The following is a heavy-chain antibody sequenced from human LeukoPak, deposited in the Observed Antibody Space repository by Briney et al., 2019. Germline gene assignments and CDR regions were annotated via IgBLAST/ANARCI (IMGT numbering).Heavy chain of an antibody. J-gene: IGHJ3*02. Sequence: PSETLSLTCAVYGGSFSGYYWSWIRQPPGKGLEWIGEINHSGSTNYNPSLKSRVTISVDTSKNQFSLKLSSVTAADTAVYYCARGRGRVVPSPIFGAFDIWGQGTMVTVSS. CDR3: ARGRGRVVPSPIFGAFDI. V-gene: IGHV4-34*01. CDR1: GGSFSGYY. D-gene: IGHD3-3*02. CDR2: INHSGST.